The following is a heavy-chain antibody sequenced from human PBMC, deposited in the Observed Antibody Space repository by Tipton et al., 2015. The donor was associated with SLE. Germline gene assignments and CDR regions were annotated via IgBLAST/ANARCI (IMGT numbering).Heavy chain of an antibody. J-gene: IGHJ3*02. D-gene: IGHD6-13*01. V-gene: IGHV4-39*07. CDR2: IYYSGST. Sequence: TLSLTCTVSGGSISSSSYYWGWIRQPPGKGLEWIGSIYYSGSTYYNPSLKSRVTISVDTSKNQFSLKLSSVTAADTAVYYCARDRGGYSSSWSPTGAFDIWGQGTMVTVSS. CDR3: ARDRGGYSSSWSPTGAFDI. CDR1: GGSISSSSYY.